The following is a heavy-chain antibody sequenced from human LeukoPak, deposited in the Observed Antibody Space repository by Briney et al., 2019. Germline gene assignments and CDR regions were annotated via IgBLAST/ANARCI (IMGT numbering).Heavy chain of an antibody. V-gene: IGHV4-39*01. CDR3: AELGITMIGGV. D-gene: IGHD3-10*02. J-gene: IGHJ6*04. CDR1: GGSISSYY. Sequence: PSETLSLTCTVSGGSISSYYWGWIRQPPGKGLEWIGSIYYSGSTYYNPSLKSRVTISVDTSKNQSSLKLSSVTAADTAVYYCAELGITMIGGVWGKGTTVTISS. CDR2: IYYSGST.